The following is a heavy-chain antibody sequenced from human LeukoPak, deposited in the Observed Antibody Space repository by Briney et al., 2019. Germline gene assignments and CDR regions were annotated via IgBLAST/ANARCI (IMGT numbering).Heavy chain of an antibody. CDR1: GFTFSNYG. J-gene: IGHJ5*02. CDR3: AKKAFDSGSYHWFDT. Sequence: PGRSLRLSCAASGFTFSNYGMHWVRQAPHKGLEWVAFISYGGSNKYYADSVKGRFTISRDNSKNTVSLQMSSLRAEDTAVYYCAKKAFDSGSYHWFDTWGQGTLVTVSS. CDR2: ISYGGSNK. V-gene: IGHV3-30*18. D-gene: IGHD3-10*01.